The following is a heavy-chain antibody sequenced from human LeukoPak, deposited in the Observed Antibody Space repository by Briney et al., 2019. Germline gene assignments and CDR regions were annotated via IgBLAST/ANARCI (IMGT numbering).Heavy chain of an antibody. D-gene: IGHD1-26*01. Sequence: SETLSLTCTVSGGSISSYYWSWIRQPPGKGLEWIGYIYYSGSTSYNPSLKSRVTISVDTSKKQFSLKLSSVTAADTAFYYCARYIVSYPHDAFDIWGQGTIVTVSS. CDR3: ARYIVSYPHDAFDI. V-gene: IGHV4-59*01. J-gene: IGHJ3*02. CDR1: GGSISSYY. CDR2: IYYSGST.